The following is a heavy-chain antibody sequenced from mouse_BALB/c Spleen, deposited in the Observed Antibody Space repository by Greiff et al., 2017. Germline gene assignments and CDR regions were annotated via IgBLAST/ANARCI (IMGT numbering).Heavy chain of an antibody. Sequence: VKLVESGPGLVAPSQSLSITCTVSGFSLTSYGVSWVRQPPGKGLEWLGVIWGDGSTNYHSALISRLSISKDNSKSQVFLKLNSLQTDDTATYYCARITTAAYYYAMDYWGQGTSVTVSS. CDR3: ARITTAAYYYAMDY. J-gene: IGHJ4*01. CDR1: GFSLTSYG. D-gene: IGHD1-2*01. CDR2: IWGDGST. V-gene: IGHV2-3*01.